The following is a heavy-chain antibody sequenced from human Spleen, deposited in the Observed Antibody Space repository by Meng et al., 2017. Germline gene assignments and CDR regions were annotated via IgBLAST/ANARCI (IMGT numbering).Heavy chain of an antibody. CDR2: ISPSFGTA. CDR3: ARDTSSSGYLGWFDP. CDR1: GYNFPEYW. V-gene: IGHV1-69*05. Sequence: SVKVSCKPSGYNFPEYWLHWVRRAPGQGLEWMGGISPSFGTANCAQKFQGRVTITTDESTSTAYMVLSSLRSEVTAVYYCARDTSSSGYLGWFDPWGQGTLVTVSS. J-gene: IGHJ5*02. D-gene: IGHD3-22*01.